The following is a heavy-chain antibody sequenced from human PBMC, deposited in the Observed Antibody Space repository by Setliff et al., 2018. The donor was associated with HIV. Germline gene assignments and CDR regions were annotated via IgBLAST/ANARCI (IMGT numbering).Heavy chain of an antibody. Sequence: RGESLKISCKGYGYSFSDYWIGWVRQMPGKGLEWMGIFYPGDFDTRKRPSFEGQVTMSGDKSISTAYLQWSSLKASDTAIYYCARHFSVAGDAFDIWGQGTKVTVSS. J-gene: IGHJ3*02. D-gene: IGHD6-19*01. V-gene: IGHV5-51*01. CDR3: ARHFSVAGDAFDI. CDR1: GYSFSDYW. CDR2: FYPGDFDT.